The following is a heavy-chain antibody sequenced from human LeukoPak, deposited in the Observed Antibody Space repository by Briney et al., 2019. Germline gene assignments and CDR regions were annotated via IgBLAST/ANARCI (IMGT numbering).Heavy chain of an antibody. V-gene: IGHV4-34*01. CDR2: INHSGST. Sequence: SETLSLTCAVYGGSFSGYYWSWIRQPPGKGLEWVGEINHSGSTNYNPSLKSRVTISVDTSKNQFSLKLSSVTAADTAVYYCAREAGGYSSSGFFDYWGQGTLVTVSS. CDR1: GGSFSGYY. CDR3: AREAGGYSSSGFFDY. D-gene: IGHD6-6*01. J-gene: IGHJ4*02.